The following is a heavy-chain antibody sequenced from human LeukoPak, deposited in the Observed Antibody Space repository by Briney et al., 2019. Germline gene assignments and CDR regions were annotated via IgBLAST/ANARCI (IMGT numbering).Heavy chain of an antibody. Sequence: ASVKVSCKASGYTFTSYAMHWVRQAPGQRLEWMGWINAGNGNTKYSQKFQGRVTITRDTSASTAYMGLSSLRSEDTAVYYCARTNYYGSGSYYSPGGYCGMDVWGKGTTVTVSS. CDR2: INAGNGNT. J-gene: IGHJ6*04. D-gene: IGHD3-10*01. V-gene: IGHV1-3*01. CDR1: GYTFTSYA. CDR3: ARTNYYGSGSYYSPGGYCGMDV.